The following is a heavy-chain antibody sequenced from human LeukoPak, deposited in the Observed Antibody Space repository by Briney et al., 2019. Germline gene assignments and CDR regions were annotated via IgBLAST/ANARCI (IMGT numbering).Heavy chain of an antibody. Sequence: GGSLRLSCAASGFTFSSYSMNWVRQAPGKGLEWVSSISSSSSYIYYADSVKGRFTISRDNAKNSLYLQMNSLRAEDTAVYHCARLTAMVTRYGMDVWGQGTTVTVSS. CDR2: ISSSSSYI. CDR3: ARLTAMVTRYGMDV. J-gene: IGHJ6*02. D-gene: IGHD5-18*01. CDR1: GFTFSSYS. V-gene: IGHV3-21*01.